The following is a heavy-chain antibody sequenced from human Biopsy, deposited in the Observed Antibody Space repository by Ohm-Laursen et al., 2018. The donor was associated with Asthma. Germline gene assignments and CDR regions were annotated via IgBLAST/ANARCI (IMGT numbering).Heavy chain of an antibody. Sequence: RSLRLSCTASGFMFRSFGMHWVRQAPGKGLEWVAVISYDGNHKFYEDSVKGRFTISRDNSKNTLYLQVNSLRTEDTAVYYCAKRRGYSGHDNDYWGQGSLVTVSS. CDR2: ISYDGNHK. CDR3: AKRRGYSGHDNDY. D-gene: IGHD5-12*01. CDR1: GFMFRSFG. V-gene: IGHV3-30*18. J-gene: IGHJ4*02.